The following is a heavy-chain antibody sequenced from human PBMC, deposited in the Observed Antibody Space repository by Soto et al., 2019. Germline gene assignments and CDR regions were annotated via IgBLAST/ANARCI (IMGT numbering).Heavy chain of an antibody. CDR3: ARGITFSAPDY. V-gene: IGHV3-30-3*01. CDR1: GFTFSSYA. J-gene: IGHJ4*02. D-gene: IGHD3-16*01. Sequence: QVQLVESGGGVVQPGRSLRLSCAASGFTFSSYAIHWVRQAPGKGLEWVAVISYDGSNKYYADSVKGRFTISRDNSKNTLYLQMNSLRAEDTAVYYCARGITFSAPDYWGQGTLVTVSS. CDR2: ISYDGSNK.